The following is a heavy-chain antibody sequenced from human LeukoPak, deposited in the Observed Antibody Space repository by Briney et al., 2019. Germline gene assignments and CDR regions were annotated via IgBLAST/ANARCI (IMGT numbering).Heavy chain of an antibody. CDR2: IIPIFGTA. Sequence: SVKVSCKASGGTFSSYAISWVRQAPGQGLEWMGEIIPIFGTANYAQKFQGRVTITTDESTSTPYMGLSSLRSEDTAVYYCARDLWGLAAADYWGQGTLVTVSS. V-gene: IGHV1-69*05. CDR1: GGTFSSYA. D-gene: IGHD6-13*01. J-gene: IGHJ4*02. CDR3: ARDLWGLAAADY.